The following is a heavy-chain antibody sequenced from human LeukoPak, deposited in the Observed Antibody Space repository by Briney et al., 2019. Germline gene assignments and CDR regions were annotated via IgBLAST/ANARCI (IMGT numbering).Heavy chain of an antibody. CDR2: INPTGGST. D-gene: IGHD3-9*01. CDR1: GYTFTSYY. J-gene: IGHJ6*04. V-gene: IGHV1-46*01. CDR3: ARAYYDILTGYYSEMDV. Sequence: ASVKVSCKASGYTFTSYYMHWVRQAPGQGLEWMGLINPTGGSTGYAQKFQGRVTITRNTSISTAYMELSSLRSEDTAVYYCARAYYDILTGYYSEMDVWGKGTTVTVSS.